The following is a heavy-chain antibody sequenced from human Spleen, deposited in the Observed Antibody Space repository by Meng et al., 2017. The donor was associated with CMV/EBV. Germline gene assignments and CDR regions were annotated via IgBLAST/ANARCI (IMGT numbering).Heavy chain of an antibody. Sequence: YYMGWVRQAPGKGLEWISYISTSGSNIYYADSVKGRFTVSRDNAENSLYLEMNSLRVEDTAVYYCARDRGGYTNQARYNIYYGVDVWGQGTMVTVSS. V-gene: IGHV3-11*01. J-gene: IGHJ6*02. CDR2: ISTSGSNI. D-gene: IGHD4-11*01. CDR3: ARDRGGYTNQARYNIYYGVDV. CDR1: YY.